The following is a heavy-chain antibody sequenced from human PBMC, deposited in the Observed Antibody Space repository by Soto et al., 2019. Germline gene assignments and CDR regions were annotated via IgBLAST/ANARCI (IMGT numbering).Heavy chain of an antibody. Sequence: ASVKVSCKASGYSISAYYIHWVRQAPGQGLEWMGWIDPKNGGTVSAQKFQGRLTMTRDTSISTVYIDLSGLTSDDTALYYCGRDDYGIFPYWGQGSLVTVSS. CDR1: GYSISAYY. CDR3: GRDDYGIFPY. D-gene: IGHD3-10*01. CDR2: IDPKNGGT. V-gene: IGHV1-2*02. J-gene: IGHJ4*02.